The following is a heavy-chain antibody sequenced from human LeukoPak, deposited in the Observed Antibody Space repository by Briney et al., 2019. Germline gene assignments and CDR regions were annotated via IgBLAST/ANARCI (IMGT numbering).Heavy chain of an antibody. CDR1: GGSISSYY. V-gene: IGHV4-59*01. CDR3: ARGVYIAAARYGY. D-gene: IGHD6-13*01. Sequence: SETLSLTCTVSGGSISSYYWSWIRQPPGKGLEWIGYIYYSGSTNYNPSLKSRVTISVDTSKNQFSLKLSSVTAADTAVYYCARGVYIAAARYGYWGQGTLVTVSS. CDR2: IYYSGST. J-gene: IGHJ4*02.